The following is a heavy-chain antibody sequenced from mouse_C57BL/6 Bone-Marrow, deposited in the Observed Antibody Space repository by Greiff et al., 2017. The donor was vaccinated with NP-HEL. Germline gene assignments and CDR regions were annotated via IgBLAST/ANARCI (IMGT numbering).Heavy chain of an antibody. CDR2: ISYSGST. CDR3: ARYSPTAHYFDY. J-gene: IGHJ2*01. CDR1: GYSITSDY. Sequence: EVMLVESGPGLAKPSQTLSLTCSVTGYSITSDYWNWIRKFPGNKLEYMGYISYSGSTYYNPSLKSRISITRHTTKNQYYLQLNSETTGDTATYYCARYSPTAHYFDYWGQGTTLTVSS. V-gene: IGHV3-8*01. D-gene: IGHD1-2*01.